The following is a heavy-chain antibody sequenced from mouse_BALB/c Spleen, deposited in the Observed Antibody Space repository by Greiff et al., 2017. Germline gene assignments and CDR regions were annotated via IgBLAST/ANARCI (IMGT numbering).Heavy chain of an antibody. D-gene: IGHD2-4*01. CDR3: ARSGFMITTREAWFAY. CDR2: IYPGDGDT. CDR1: GYAFSSSW. J-gene: IGHJ3*01. Sequence: QVQLQQSGPELVKPGASVKISCKASGYAFSSSWMNWVKQRPGQGLEWIGRIYPGDGDTNYNGKFKGKATLTADKSSSTAYMQLSSLTSVDSAVYFCARSGFMITTREAWFAYWGQGTLVTVSA. V-gene: IGHV1-82*01.